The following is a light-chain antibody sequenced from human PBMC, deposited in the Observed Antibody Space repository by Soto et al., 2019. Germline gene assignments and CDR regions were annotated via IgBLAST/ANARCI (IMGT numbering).Light chain of an antibody. CDR3: QQYTKWPRT. CDR2: GTS. Sequence: EIVMTQSPATLSLSPGERATLSCRASQSVNSNLAWYQQKAGQAPRLLIYGTSTRATGIPARFSGSGSGTDFNLTISSLQFEDFAVYHCQQYTKWPRTVAQGNKVDI. J-gene: IGKJ1*01. CDR1: QSVNSN. V-gene: IGKV3-15*01.